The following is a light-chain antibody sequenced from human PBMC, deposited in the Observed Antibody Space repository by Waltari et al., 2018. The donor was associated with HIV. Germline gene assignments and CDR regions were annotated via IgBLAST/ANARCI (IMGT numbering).Light chain of an antibody. CDR2: TKN. J-gene: IGLJ2*01. V-gene: IGLV1-44*01. CDR1: SYNIGITS. Sequence: QSVLTQPPSASGTPGQRVTISCSGSSYNIGITSVNWYQQFPGTAPQLLIYTKNQRPAGVPKRFSASKSGTSASLAISRLQSEDEADYYCEAWDDSLNGVVFGGGTKLTVL. CDR3: EAWDDSLNGVV.